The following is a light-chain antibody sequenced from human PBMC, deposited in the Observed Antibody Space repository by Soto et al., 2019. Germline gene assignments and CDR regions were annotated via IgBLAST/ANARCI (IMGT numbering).Light chain of an antibody. J-gene: IGKJ5*01. V-gene: IGKV3-15*01. CDR2: GAS. CDR3: QQYNNLPIT. Sequence: IVVNNSPSTLSVSPGERATLSCRASRSVSSNLAWYQQKPGQAPRLLIYGASTRATGIPARFSGSGSGTEFTLTISSLQSEDFAVYYCQQYNNLPITFAQGTRLEI. CDR1: RSVSSN.